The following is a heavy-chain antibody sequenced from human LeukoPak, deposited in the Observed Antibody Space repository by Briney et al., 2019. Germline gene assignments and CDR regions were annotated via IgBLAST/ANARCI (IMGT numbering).Heavy chain of an antibody. CDR1: GYTFTGYY. CDR3: ARMPAGSSTTNDY. CDR2: INPNSGGT. J-gene: IGHJ4*02. V-gene: IGHV1-2*06. D-gene: IGHD2-2*01. Sequence: EASVKVSCKASGYTFTGYYMHWVRQAPGQGLEWMGRINPNSGGTNYAQKCQGRVTMTRDTSISTAYMELSRLRSDDTAVYYCARMPAGSSTTNDYWGQGTLVTVSS.